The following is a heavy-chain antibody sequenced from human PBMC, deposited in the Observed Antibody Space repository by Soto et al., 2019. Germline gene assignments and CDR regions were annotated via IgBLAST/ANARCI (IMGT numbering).Heavy chain of an antibody. CDR1: AGSIRSGDYY. D-gene: IGHD7-27*01. CDR2: IDHSGSA. V-gene: IGHV4-30-4*01. Sequence: QVQLQESGPGLVKPSQTLSLTCTVSAGSIRSGDYYWTWIRQPPGKGLEWIGYIDHSGSAYYNHSLKSRATISIDTSNNQFSLKMTSVTAADTAVYYCAGELGTFYFDHWGQGTLVTVSS. CDR3: AGELGTFYFDH. J-gene: IGHJ4*02.